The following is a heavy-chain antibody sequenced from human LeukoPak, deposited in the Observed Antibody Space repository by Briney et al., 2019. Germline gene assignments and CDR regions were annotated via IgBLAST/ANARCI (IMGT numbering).Heavy chain of an antibody. CDR2: ISAYNGNT. V-gene: IGHV1-18*01. Sequence: ASVKVSCKASGYTFTSYGISWVRQAPGQGLEWMGWISAYNGNTNYAQKLQGRVTMTTDTSTSTAYMELRSLRSDDTAVYYCARALFSHITMIVVGRGTDAFDIWGQGTMVTVSS. D-gene: IGHD3-22*01. CDR1: GYTFTSYG. J-gene: IGHJ3*02. CDR3: ARALFSHITMIVVGRGTDAFDI.